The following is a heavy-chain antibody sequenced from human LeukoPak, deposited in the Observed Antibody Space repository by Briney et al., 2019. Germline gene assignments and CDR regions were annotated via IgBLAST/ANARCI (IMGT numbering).Heavy chain of an antibody. CDR3: ARDPLVVGATLPDY. Sequence: ASVKVSCQASGYTFTSYGISWVRQAPGQGLEWMGWISAYNGNTNYAQKLQGRVTMTTDTSTSTAYMELRSLRSDDTAVYYCARDPLVVGATLPDYWGQGTLVTVSS. D-gene: IGHD1-26*01. J-gene: IGHJ4*02. CDR2: ISAYNGNT. V-gene: IGHV1-18*01. CDR1: GYTFTSYG.